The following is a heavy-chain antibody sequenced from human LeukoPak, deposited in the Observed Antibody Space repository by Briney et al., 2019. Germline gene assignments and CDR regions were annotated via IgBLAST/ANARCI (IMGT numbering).Heavy chain of an antibody. Sequence: SETLSLTCAVYGGSFSGYYWSWIRQPPGKGLEWIGYIYYSGSTNYNPSLKSRVTISVDTSKNQFSLKLSSVTAADTAVYYCVSSNIQESWGQGTLVTVSS. D-gene: IGHD2/OR15-2a*01. CDR3: VSSNIQES. V-gene: IGHV4-59*01. CDR2: IYYSGST. CDR1: GGSFSGYY. J-gene: IGHJ4*02.